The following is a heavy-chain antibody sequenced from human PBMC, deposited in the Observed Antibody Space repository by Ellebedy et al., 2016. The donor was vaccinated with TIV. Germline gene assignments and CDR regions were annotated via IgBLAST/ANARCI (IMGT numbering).Heavy chain of an antibody. CDR1: GFTFSSYA. CDR3: ARDAVQFYYYGMDV. V-gene: IGHV3-30*04. Sequence: GGSLRLSCAASGFTFSSYAIHRVRQAPGKGLEWVAVVSYDGRNKYYADSVKGRFTISRDNSKNTLYLQMNSLRPEDTAVYYCARDAVQFYYYGMDVWGQGTTVTVSS. CDR2: VSYDGRNK. J-gene: IGHJ6*02.